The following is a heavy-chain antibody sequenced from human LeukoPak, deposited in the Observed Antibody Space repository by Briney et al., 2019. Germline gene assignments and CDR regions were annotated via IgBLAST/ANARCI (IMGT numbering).Heavy chain of an antibody. CDR2: MNPNSGNT. Sequence: ASVKVSCKASGYTFTSYDINWVRQATGQGLEWMGWMNPNSGNTGYAQKFQGRVTMTRNTSISTAYTELSSLRSEDTAVYYCARLYYGSGTGDYWGQGTLVTVSS. CDR1: GYTFTSYD. CDR3: ARLYYGSGTGDY. V-gene: IGHV1-8*01. J-gene: IGHJ4*02. D-gene: IGHD3-10*01.